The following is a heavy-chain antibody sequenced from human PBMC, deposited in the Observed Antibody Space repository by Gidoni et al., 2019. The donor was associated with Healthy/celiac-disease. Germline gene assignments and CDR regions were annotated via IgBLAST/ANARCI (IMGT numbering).Heavy chain of an antibody. D-gene: IGHD3-22*01. V-gene: IGHV3-43*01. CDR3: AKALRAMIVVIQEIDY. CDR2: ISWDGGST. J-gene: IGHJ4*02. Sequence: EVQLVESGGVVVQPGGSLRLSCAASGFTFDANTMHWVRQAPGKGLEWVSLISWDGGSTYYADSVKGRFTISRDNSKNSLYLQMNSLRTEDTALYYCAKALRAMIVVIQEIDYWGQGTLVTVSS. CDR1: GFTFDANT.